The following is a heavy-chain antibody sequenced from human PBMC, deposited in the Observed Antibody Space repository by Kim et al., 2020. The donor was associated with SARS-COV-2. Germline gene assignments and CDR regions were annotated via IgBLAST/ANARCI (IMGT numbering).Heavy chain of an antibody. D-gene: IGHD3-10*01. CDR1: GGSISSSSYY. CDR2: IYYSGST. CDR3: ARRPDVLLWFGEFDVFDY. V-gene: IGHV4-39*01. Sequence: SETLSLTCTVSGGSISSSSYYWGWIRQPPGKGLEWIGSIYYSGSTYYNPSLKSRVTISVDTSKNQFSLKLSSVTAADTAVYYCARRPDVLLWFGEFDVFDYWGQGTLVTVSS. J-gene: IGHJ4*02.